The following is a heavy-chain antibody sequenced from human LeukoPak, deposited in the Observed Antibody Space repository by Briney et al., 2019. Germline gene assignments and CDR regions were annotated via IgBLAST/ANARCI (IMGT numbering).Heavy chain of an antibody. D-gene: IGHD5-12*01. CDR3: ARDHSSGRASYGGSTRSGY. CDR1: GFTFSSYS. CDR2: ISSSSSYI. V-gene: IGHV3-21*01. Sequence: GGSLRLSCAASGFTFSSYSMNWVRQAPGKGLEWVSSISSSSSYIYYADSVKGRFTISRDNAKNPLYLQMNSLRAEDTAVHYCARDHSSGRASYGGSTRSGYWGQGTLVTVSS. J-gene: IGHJ4*02.